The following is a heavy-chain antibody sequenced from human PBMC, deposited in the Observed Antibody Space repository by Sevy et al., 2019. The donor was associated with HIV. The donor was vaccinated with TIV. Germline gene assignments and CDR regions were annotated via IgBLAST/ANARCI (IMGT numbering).Heavy chain of an antibody. CDR3: VRWVGRRYSSSSNYYYYGMDV. CDR1: GYTFTGYY. V-gene: IGHV1-2*06. CDR2: INPNSGGT. D-gene: IGHD6-6*01. Sequence: ASVKVSCKASGYTFTGYYMHWVRQAPGQGLEWMGRINPNSGGTNYAQKFQGRVTMTRDTSISTAYMELSRLRSDDTAVYYCVRWVGRRYSSSSNYYYYGMDVWGQGTTVTVSS. J-gene: IGHJ6*02.